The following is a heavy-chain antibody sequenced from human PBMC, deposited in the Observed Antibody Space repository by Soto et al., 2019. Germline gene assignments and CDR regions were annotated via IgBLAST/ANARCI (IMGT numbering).Heavy chain of an antibody. Sequence: EVQLLESGGGLVQPGGSLRLSCAASGFTFSSYAMSWVRQAPGKGLEWVSAISGSGGSTYYADSVKGRFTISRDNSKNTLYLQMKSMRAEDTAVYYCAKALSITIFGVVPPNWYFDLWGRGTLVTVSS. J-gene: IGHJ2*01. CDR1: GFTFSSYA. CDR3: AKALSITIFGVVPPNWYFDL. V-gene: IGHV3-23*01. CDR2: ISGSGGST. D-gene: IGHD3-3*01.